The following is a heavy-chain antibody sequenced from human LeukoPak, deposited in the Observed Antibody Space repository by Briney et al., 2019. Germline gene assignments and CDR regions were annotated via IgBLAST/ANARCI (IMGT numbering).Heavy chain of an antibody. V-gene: IGHV1-69*13. CDR3: ARLGGYCSSTSCPPHYYYGMDV. J-gene: IGHJ6*02. CDR2: IIPIFGTA. CDR1: GGTFSSYA. D-gene: IGHD2-2*03. Sequence: ASVKVSCKASGGTFSSYAISWVRQAPGQGLEWMGGIIPIFGTANYAQKFQGRVTITADESTSTAYMELSSLRSEDTAVYYCARLGGYCSSTSCPPHYYYGMDVWGQGTTVTVSS.